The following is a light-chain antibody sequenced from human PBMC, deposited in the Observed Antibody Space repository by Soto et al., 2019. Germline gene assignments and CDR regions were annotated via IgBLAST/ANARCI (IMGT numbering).Light chain of an antibody. CDR2: RNI. V-gene: IGLV1-47*01. Sequence: QSVLTQPPSASGTPGQRVTISCSGSGSNIGSNAVCWYQHLPGTAPKLLIFRNIQRPSGVPDRFSGSKSGTSASLAISGLRSEDEGDYYCAAWDDSLSGPVFGGGTKLTVL. CDR1: GSNIGSNA. CDR3: AAWDDSLSGPV. J-gene: IGLJ2*01.